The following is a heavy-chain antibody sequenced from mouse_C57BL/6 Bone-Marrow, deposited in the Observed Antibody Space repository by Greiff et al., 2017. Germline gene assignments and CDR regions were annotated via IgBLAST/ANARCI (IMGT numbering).Heavy chain of an antibody. V-gene: IGHV1-55*01. Sequence: QVQLQQPGAELVKPGASVKMSCKASGYTFTSYWITWVKQRPGQGLEWIGDIYPGSGSTNYNEKFKSKATLTVDTSSSTAYMQLSSLTSEDSAVYYCARAAHATDDFDYWGQGTTLTVSS. D-gene: IGHD3-2*02. CDR1: GYTFTSYW. CDR3: ARAAHATDDFDY. J-gene: IGHJ2*01. CDR2: IYPGSGST.